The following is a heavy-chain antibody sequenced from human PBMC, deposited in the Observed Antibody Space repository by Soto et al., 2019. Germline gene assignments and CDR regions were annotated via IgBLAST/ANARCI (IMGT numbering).Heavy chain of an antibody. J-gene: IGHJ5*02. V-gene: IGHV3-30*18. CDR1: GLTSRQFLAHE. Sequence: GGSLRLSCAVIGLTSRQFLAHEMHWVRQAPGKGLEWVAFISHDGGKIYYSDSLKGRFTISRDNSKNTVYLQMNSLRVEDTAVYFCAKAAYDFWTNYNEKGVHFQSWGRGTLVTVSS. CDR3: AKAAYDFWTNYNEKGVHFQS. CDR2: ISHDGGKI. D-gene: IGHD3-3*01.